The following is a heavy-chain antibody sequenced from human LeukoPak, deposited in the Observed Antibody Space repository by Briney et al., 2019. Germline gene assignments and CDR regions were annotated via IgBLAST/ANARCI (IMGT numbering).Heavy chain of an antibody. J-gene: IGHJ4*02. CDR1: GFTFSSYA. D-gene: IGHD3-10*01. Sequence: GGSLRLSCAASGFTFSSYAMSWVRQAPGKGLEWVSAISGSGGSTYYADSVKGRFTISRDSSKNSVYLQMNSLKFEDTAVYFCARERGAGLLWFGEFTHWGQGILVSVSS. V-gene: IGHV3-23*01. CDR2: ISGSGGST. CDR3: ARERGAGLLWFGEFTH.